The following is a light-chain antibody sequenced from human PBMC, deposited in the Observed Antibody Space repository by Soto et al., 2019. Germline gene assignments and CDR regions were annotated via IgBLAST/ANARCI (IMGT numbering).Light chain of an antibody. V-gene: IGLV2-14*01. CDR3: SAYTITNTVV. Sequence: QSALTQPASVSGSPGQSITISCTGTSSDVGAYDYVSWYQQHPGKAPKLLIYGVTNRPSGVSDRFSGSKSGNSASLTISGLQAEDEADYSCSAYTITNTVVFGGGTKLTVL. J-gene: IGLJ2*01. CDR2: GVT. CDR1: SSDVGAYDY.